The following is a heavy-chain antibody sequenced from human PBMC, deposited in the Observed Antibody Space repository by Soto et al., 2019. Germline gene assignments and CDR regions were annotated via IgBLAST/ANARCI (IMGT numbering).Heavy chain of an antibody. CDR2: IEPSGGVT. J-gene: IGHJ4*02. CDR1: GYTFPKFH. Sequence: QVQLIQFGAAVKKPGASVKVSCRASGYTFPKFHIHWVRQTPGQGLEWIGLIEPSGGVTRCAQRFHGRITMTSDTSTSRVYMELRVLTSEDTAVYYCARAGLGHDNYETTGYYFDPGGTGALVTVSS. V-gene: IGHV1-46*01. CDR3: ARAGLGHDNYETTGYYFDP. D-gene: IGHD3-16*01.